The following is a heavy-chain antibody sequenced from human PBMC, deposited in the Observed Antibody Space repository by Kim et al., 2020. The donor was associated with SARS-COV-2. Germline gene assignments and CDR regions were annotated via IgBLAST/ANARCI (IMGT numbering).Heavy chain of an antibody. CDR3: AREYRGTFRGGSYYFDY. CDR1: GYTFTSYY. V-gene: IGHV1-46*01. Sequence: ASVKVSCKASGYTFTSYYMHWVRQAPGQGLEWMGIINPSGGSTSYAQKFQGRVTMTRDTSTSTVYMELSSLRSEDTAVYYCAREYRGTFRGGSYYFDYWGQGTLVTVSS. J-gene: IGHJ4*02. CDR2: INPSGGST. D-gene: IGHD5-12*01.